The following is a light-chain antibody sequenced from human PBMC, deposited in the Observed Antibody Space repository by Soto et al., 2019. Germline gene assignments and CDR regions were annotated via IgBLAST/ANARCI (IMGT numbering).Light chain of an antibody. CDR2: GSS. CDR3: QQYGRSPQT. J-gene: IGKJ1*01. CDR1: QSVSSSY. V-gene: IGKV3-20*01. Sequence: IVLTQSPGTLSLSPGETATLSCRASQSVSSSYVAWYQQKPGQPPRLLIYGSSSRATDIPDRFIGSGSGADFTLTISRLAPEDLAVYYGQQYGRSPQTFGQGTKVESK.